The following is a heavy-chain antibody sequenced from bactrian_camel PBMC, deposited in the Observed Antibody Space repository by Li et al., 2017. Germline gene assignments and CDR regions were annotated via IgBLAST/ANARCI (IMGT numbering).Heavy chain of an antibody. CDR1: GYTFSTYC. V-gene: IGHV3S26*01. Sequence: HVQLVESGGGSVQAGGSLRLSCRASGYTFSTYCAAWFRQAPGKGREGVATIDNSGRTSYADSVKGRFTASKDNGKNTLYLQMNSLKREDTAMYYCAADRAVGSRRCQSLDKPDFGYWGQGTQVTVS. CDR3: AADRAVGSRRCQSLDKPDFGY. CDR2: IDNSGRT. D-gene: IGHD4*01. J-gene: IGHJ6*01.